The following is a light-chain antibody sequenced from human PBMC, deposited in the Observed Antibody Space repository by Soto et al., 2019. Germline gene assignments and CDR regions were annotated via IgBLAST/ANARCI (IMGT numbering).Light chain of an antibody. V-gene: IGKV3-20*01. CDR3: QQYGNSPQT. Sequence: ETVLTQSPGTLSLSPGERATLSCRASQSIGSSYLAWYQQKPGQAPRLLIYDASSRATGIPGRFSGSGSGTDFTLTISRLEPEDFAVYYYQQYGNSPQTFGQGTKLEIK. CDR1: QSIGSSY. J-gene: IGKJ2*01. CDR2: DAS.